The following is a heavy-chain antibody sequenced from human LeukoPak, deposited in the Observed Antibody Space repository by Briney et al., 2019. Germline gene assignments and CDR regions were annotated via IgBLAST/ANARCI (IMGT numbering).Heavy chain of an antibody. V-gene: IGHV3-21*01. Sequence: GGSLRLSCAASGFTFSSYSMNWVRQAPGKGLEWVSSISSSSSYIYYADSVKGRFTISRDNAKNSLYLQMNSLRAEETAVYYCGRDYYGSGTGYYYMDVWGKGTTVTVSS. D-gene: IGHD3-10*01. CDR1: GFTFSSYS. CDR3: GRDYYGSGTGYYYMDV. J-gene: IGHJ6*03. CDR2: ISSSSSYI.